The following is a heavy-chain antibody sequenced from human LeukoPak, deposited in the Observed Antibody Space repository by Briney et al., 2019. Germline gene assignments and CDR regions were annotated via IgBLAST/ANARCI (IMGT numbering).Heavy chain of an antibody. CDR1: GGSISSYY. V-gene: IGHV4-59*01. D-gene: IGHD3-22*01. Sequence: SETLSLTCTVSGGSISSYYWSWIRQPPGKGLEWIGYIYYSGSTNYNPSLKSRVTISVDTSKNQFSLKLSSVTAADTAVYYCARGYYYDSSGYDYWGQGTLVTVSS. J-gene: IGHJ4*02. CDR2: IYYSGST. CDR3: ARGYYYDSSGYDY.